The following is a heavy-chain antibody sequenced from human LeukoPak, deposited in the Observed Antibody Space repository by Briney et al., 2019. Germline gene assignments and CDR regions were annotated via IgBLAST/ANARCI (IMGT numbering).Heavy chain of an antibody. J-gene: IGHJ3*02. D-gene: IGHD1-26*01. CDR3: ARDNIKIVGAIDAFDI. Sequence: SETLSLTCTVSGGSISSSSYYWGWIRQPPGKGLEWIGSISYSGSTYYNPSLKSRVTISVDTSKNQFSLKLSSVTAADTAVYYCARDNIKIVGAIDAFDIWGQGTMVTVSS. CDR1: GGSISSSSYY. V-gene: IGHV4-39*07. CDR2: ISYSGST.